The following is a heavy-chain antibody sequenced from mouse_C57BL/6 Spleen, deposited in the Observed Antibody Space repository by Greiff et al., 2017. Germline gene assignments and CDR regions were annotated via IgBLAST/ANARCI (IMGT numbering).Heavy chain of an antibody. D-gene: IGHD2-4*01. J-gene: IGHJ3*01. CDR1: GYSITSGYY. CDR2: ISYDGSN. V-gene: IGHV3-6*01. Sequence: QLKESGPGLVKPSQSLSLTCSVTGYSITSGYYWNWIRQFPGNKLEWMGYISYDGSNNYNPSLKNRISITRDTSKNQFFLKLNSVTTEDTATYYCARGPYYDYSWFAYWGQGTLVTVSA. CDR3: ARGPYYDYSWFAY.